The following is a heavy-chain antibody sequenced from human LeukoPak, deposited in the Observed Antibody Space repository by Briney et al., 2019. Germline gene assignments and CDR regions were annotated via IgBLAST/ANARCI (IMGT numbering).Heavy chain of an antibody. J-gene: IGHJ4*02. D-gene: IGHD4-11*01. CDR1: GFAFSSFA. V-gene: IGHV3-23*01. CDR2: VSDSGGNT. CDR3: SKGRGSTLTNIDF. Sequence: PGGSLRLSCAASGFAFSSFAMTWVRQSPGKGLEWVSSVSDSGGNTYYAGPVRGRFTVSRDNFKNILYLQMNSLTVEDTAFYYCSKGRGSTLTNIDFWGQGALVTVSS.